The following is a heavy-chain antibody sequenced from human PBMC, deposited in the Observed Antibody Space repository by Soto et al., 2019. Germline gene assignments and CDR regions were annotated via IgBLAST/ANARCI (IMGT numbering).Heavy chain of an antibody. V-gene: IGHV3-74*01. Sequence: GGSLRLSCAASGFTFSSYWMHWVRQAPGKGLVWVSRINSDGSSTSYAGSVKGRFTISRDNAKNTLYLQMNSLRAEDTAVYYCARGGVDTAMVGNVWGQGTTVTVSS. CDR2: INSDGSST. D-gene: IGHD5-18*01. CDR1: GFTFSSYW. J-gene: IGHJ6*02. CDR3: ARGGVDTAMVGNV.